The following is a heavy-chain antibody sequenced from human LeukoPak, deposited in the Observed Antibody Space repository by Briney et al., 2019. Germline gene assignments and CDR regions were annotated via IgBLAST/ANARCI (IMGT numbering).Heavy chain of an antibody. V-gene: IGHV4-30-2*01. D-gene: IGHD6-13*01. CDR1: GGSISSGGYS. CDR2: IYHSWST. J-gene: IGHJ5*02. CDR3: AREAAGGNWFDP. Sequence: SETLSLTCAVSGGSISSGGYSWSWIRQPPGKGLEWIGYIYHSWSTYYNPSLKSRVTISVDRSKNQFTLKLSSVTSADTAVYYCAREAAGGNWFDPWGQGTLVTVSS.